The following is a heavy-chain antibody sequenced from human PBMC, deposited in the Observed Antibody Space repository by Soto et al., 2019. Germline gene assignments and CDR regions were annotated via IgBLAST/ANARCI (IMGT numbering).Heavy chain of an antibody. CDR2: INHSGST. D-gene: IGHD6-19*01. CDR1: GGSFSGYY. CDR3: ARATVAGCDY. J-gene: IGHJ4*02. V-gene: IGHV4-34*01. Sequence: SETLSLTCAVYGGSFSGYYWSWIRQPPGEGLEWSGEINHSGSTNYNPSLKSRVTISVDTSKNQFSLKLSSVTAADTAVYYCARATVAGCDYWGQGTMVTVSS.